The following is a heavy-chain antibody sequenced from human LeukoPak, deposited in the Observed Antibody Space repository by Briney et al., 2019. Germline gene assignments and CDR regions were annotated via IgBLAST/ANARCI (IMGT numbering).Heavy chain of an antibody. CDR3: ARVMIVVVIISQGMDV. CDR2: ISSNSSTI. J-gene: IGHJ6*02. CDR1: GFTFSSYS. V-gene: IGHV3-48*02. D-gene: IGHD3-22*01. Sequence: PGGSLRLSCAASGFTFSSYSMNWVRQAPGKGLEWVSYISSNSSTIYYADSVKGRFTISRDNAKNSLYLQMNSLRDEDTAVYYCARVMIVVVIISQGMDVWGQGTTVTVSS.